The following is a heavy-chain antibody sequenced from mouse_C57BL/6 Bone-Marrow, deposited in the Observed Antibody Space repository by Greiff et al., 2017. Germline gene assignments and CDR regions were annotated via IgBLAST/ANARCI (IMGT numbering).Heavy chain of an antibody. Sequence: VQLKESGGGLVKPGGSLKLSCAASGFTFSDYGMHWVRQAPEKGLEWVAYISSGSSTIYYADTVKGRFTISRDNAKNTLFLQMTSLTSEDAAMYYCARGVCYAMDYGGQGTAVTVSA. CDR1: GFTFSDYG. J-gene: IGHJ4*01. CDR2: ISSGSSTI. CDR3: ARGVCYAMDY. V-gene: IGHV5-17*01.